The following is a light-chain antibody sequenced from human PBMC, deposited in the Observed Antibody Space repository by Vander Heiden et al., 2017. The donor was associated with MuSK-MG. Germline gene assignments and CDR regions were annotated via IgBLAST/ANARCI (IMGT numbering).Light chain of an antibody. V-gene: IGKV3-20*01. CDR3: QQCSNSPRT. CDR1: QSVGSSY. CDR2: SAS. Sequence: EIVLTPSPGTLSLSPGESATLSCRASQSVGSSYLAWYQQKPGQAPRLLMYSASSRATGIPDRFSGSGSGTDFTLIISRLEPEDFAVYYCQQCSNSPRTFGQGTKVEIK. J-gene: IGKJ1*01.